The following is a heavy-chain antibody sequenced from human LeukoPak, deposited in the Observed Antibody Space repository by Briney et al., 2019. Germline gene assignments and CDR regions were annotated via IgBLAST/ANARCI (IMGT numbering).Heavy chain of an antibody. V-gene: IGHV1-8*03. Sequence: ASVKVSCKASGYTFTSYDINWVRQATGQGLEWMGWMNPNSGNTGYAQKFQGRVTITRNTSISTAYMELSSLRSEDTAVYYCARAGASFDYYYRDVGEKGTTVTVSS. CDR3: ARAGASFDYYYRDV. J-gene: IGHJ6*03. D-gene: IGHD1-26*01. CDR2: MNPNSGNT. CDR1: GYTFTSYD.